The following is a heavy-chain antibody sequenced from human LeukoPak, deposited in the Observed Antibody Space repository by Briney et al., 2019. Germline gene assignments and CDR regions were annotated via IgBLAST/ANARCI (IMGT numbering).Heavy chain of an antibody. CDR3: VRVAKRSLDYYGSGTDAFDI. CDR1: GYTFTSYD. D-gene: IGHD3-10*01. J-gene: IGHJ3*02. V-gene: IGHV1-8*01. Sequence: ASVKVSCKASGYTFTSYDINWVRQATGQGLEWMGWMNPNSGNTGYAQKFQGRVTMTRNTSISTAYMELGSLRSEDTAVYYCVRVAKRSLDYYGSGTDAFDIWGQGTMVTVSS. CDR2: MNPNSGNT.